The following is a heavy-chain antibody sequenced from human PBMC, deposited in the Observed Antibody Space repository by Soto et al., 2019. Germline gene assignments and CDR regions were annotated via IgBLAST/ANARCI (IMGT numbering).Heavy chain of an antibody. J-gene: IGHJ3*01. D-gene: IGHD4-17*01. V-gene: IGHV3-21*06. CDR3: ATIGDHDGFDV. CDR2: ISTSSIEI. Sequence: EVQLVESGGGLVMPEESLSLSCAASGFTFIGYNMKWVRQAPGKGLEWVASISTSSIEIFYSDLVRGRFTIFRDNARNSLYLQMNSLRAEDTAVYYCATIGDHDGFDVWGQGTTVTVSS. CDR1: GFTFIGYN.